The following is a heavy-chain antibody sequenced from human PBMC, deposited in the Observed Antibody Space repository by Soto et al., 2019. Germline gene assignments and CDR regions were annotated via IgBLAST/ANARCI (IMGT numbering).Heavy chain of an antibody. J-gene: IGHJ5*02. CDR3: AADLGPPYDSNNWFDP. CDR2: VKNNGGAT. V-gene: IGHV3-15*07. Sequence: EVQLVESGGDLVKPGGSLRLSCAASGFIFSHAWFHWVRQPPGKGLELVGRVKNNGGATDYAPSVKGRFIISRDDSKDMVYLLMSSLTTEDTAIYYCAADLGPPYDSNNWFDPWGQGTLVTVSS. CDR1: GFIFSHAW. D-gene: IGHD2-21*01.